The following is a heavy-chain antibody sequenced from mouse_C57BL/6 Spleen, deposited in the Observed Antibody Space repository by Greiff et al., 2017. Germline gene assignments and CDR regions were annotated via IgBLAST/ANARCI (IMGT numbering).Heavy chain of an antibody. CDR3: TTGSKRYFDY. CDR2: IDPENGDT. Sequence: DVKLQESGAELVRPGASVKLSCTASGFNIKDDYMHWVKQRPEQGLEWIGWIDPENGDTEYASKFQGKATITADTSSNTAYLQLSSLTSEDTAVYYCTTGSKRYFDYWGQGTTLTVSS. CDR1: GFNIKDDY. V-gene: IGHV14-4*01. J-gene: IGHJ2*01.